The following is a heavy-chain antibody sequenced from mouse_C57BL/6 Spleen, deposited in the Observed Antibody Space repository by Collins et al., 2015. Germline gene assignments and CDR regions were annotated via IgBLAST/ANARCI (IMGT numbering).Heavy chain of an antibody. Sequence: GSGPGLVAPSQSLSITCTVSGFSLTSYGVHWVRQPPGKGLEWLVVIWSDGNTTYNSALKSRLSISKDNSKSQVFLKMNSLQTDDTAMYYCARDYGSSYGYFDVWGTGTTVTVSS. CDR3: ARDYGSSYGYFDV. J-gene: IGHJ1*03. V-gene: IGHV2-6*03. CDR1: GFSLTSYG. D-gene: IGHD1-1*01. CDR2: IWSDGNT.